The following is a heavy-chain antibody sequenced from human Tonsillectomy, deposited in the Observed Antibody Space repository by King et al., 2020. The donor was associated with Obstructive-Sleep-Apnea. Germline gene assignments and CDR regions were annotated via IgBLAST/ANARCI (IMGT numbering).Heavy chain of an antibody. CDR2: INTNTGNP. Sequence: VQLVESGSELKKPGASVKVSCKASGYTFTSYAMNWVRQAPGQGLEWMGWINTNTGNPTYAQGFTGRFVFSLDTSVSTAYLQISSLKAEDTAVYYCARGHHSEHYYDSSGYYYWGQGTLVTVSS. D-gene: IGHD3-22*01. V-gene: IGHV7-4-1*02. CDR1: GYTFTSYA. J-gene: IGHJ4*02. CDR3: ARGHHSEHYYDSSGYYY.